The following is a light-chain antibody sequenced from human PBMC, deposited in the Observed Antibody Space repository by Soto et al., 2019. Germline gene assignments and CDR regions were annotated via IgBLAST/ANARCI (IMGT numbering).Light chain of an antibody. CDR2: GAS. J-gene: IGKJ1*01. CDR3: QQYGSSRT. V-gene: IGKV3-20*01. CDR1: QSVSSSY. Sequence: ETVLTQFPGTPNWPRGERATLSCRASQSVSSSYLAWYQQKPGQAPRLLIYGASSRATGIPDRFSGSGSGTDFTLTISRLEPEDFAVYYCQQYGSSRTFGQGTNV.